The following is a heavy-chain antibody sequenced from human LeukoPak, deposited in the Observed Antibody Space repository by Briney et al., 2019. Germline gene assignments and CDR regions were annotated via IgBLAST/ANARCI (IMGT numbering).Heavy chain of an antibody. Sequence: GGSXRLSCAASGFTFSNFAMNWVRQAPGKGLEWVSGINLNGGTTYYADSVKGRFTISRDNSKNTLYLQMNRLRAEDTAVYYCAFQVRGVIHWGQGTQVTVSS. D-gene: IGHD3-10*01. V-gene: IGHV3-23*01. J-gene: IGHJ4*02. CDR2: INLNGGTT. CDR1: GFTFSNFA. CDR3: AFQVRGVIH.